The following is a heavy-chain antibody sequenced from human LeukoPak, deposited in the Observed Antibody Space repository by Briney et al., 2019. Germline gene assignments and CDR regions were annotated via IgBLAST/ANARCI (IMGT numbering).Heavy chain of an antibody. D-gene: IGHD2-2*01. CDR3: VKFRGQLLSSYYFDY. J-gene: IGHJ4*02. V-gene: IGHV3-23*01. CDR1: GFTFSSYA. Sequence: GGSLRLSCAASGFTFSSYAMSWVRQAPGKGLEWVSAISGSGGSTYYADSVKGRFTISRDNSKNTLYLQMNSLRGEDTAVYYCVKFRGQLLSSYYFDYWGQGTLVTVSS. CDR2: ISGSGGST.